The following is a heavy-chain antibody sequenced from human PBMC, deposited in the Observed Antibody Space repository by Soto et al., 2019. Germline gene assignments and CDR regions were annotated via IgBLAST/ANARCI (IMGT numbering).Heavy chain of an antibody. D-gene: IGHD6-13*01. CDR2: ISWNSGTI. V-gene: IGHV3-9*01. CDR3: AKAGYSSHYFDY. CDR1: GFTFDDYA. J-gene: IGHJ4*02. Sequence: DVQLVESGGGLVQPGRSLRLSCAASGFTFDDYAMHWVRQAPGKGLEWVSGISWNSGTIGYADSVKGRFTISRDNAKNSLYLQVNSLRVEDTALYYCAKAGYSSHYFDYWGQGTLVTVSS.